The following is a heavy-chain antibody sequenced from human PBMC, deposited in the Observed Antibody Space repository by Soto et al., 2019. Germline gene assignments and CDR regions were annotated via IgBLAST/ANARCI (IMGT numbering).Heavy chain of an antibody. V-gene: IGHV1-69*04. CDR2: IIPILGIA. D-gene: IGHD2-2*01. J-gene: IGHJ6*03. CDR1: GGTFSSYT. CDR3: ARDFSQYCSSTSCSYYYYYYYMDV. Sequence: GASVKVSCKASGGTFSSYTISWVRQAPGQGLEWMGRIIPILGIANYAQKFQGRVTITADKSTSTAYMELSSLRSEDTAVYYCARDFSQYCSSTSCSYYYYYYYMDVWGKGTTVTGS.